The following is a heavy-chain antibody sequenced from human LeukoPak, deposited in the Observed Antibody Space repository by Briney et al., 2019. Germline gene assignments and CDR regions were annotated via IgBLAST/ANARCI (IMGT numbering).Heavy chain of an antibody. CDR2: INHSGGT. J-gene: IGHJ4*02. CDR3: ARGIAAAGTLYYFDY. V-gene: IGHV4-34*01. D-gene: IGHD6-13*01. Sequence: SETLSLTCAVYGGSFSGYYWSWIRQPPGKGLEWIGEINHSGGTNYNPSLKSRVTISVDTSKNQFSLKLSSVTAADTAVYYCARGIAAAGTLYYFDYWGQGTLVTVSS. CDR1: GGSFSGYY.